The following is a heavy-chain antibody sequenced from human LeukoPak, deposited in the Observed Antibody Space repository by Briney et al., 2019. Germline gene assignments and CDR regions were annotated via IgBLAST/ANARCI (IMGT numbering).Heavy chain of an antibody. CDR2: INPSGGST. Sequence: GASVKVSCKASGYTFTNYYMHWVRQAPGQGLEWMGIINPSGGSTSYAQKFQGRVSMTRDTSTSTVYMELSSLRSDDTAVYYCARERSGWFFSNWGQGTLVTVPS. CDR3: ARERSGWFFSN. CDR1: GYTFTNYY. D-gene: IGHD6-19*01. V-gene: IGHV1-46*01. J-gene: IGHJ4*02.